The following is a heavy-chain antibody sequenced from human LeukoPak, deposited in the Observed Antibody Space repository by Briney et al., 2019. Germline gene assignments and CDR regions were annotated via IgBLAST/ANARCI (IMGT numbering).Heavy chain of an antibody. V-gene: IGHV4-61*02. D-gene: IGHD5-24*01. CDR3: ARERWQQWRYSYYYYMDV. CDR1: GDSITSGSYY. CDR2: IFATGST. J-gene: IGHJ6*03. Sequence: SQTLSLTCSVSGDSITSGSYYWSRIRQPAGKGLEWIGRIFATGSTNYNPSLERRVTISLDTSKNGFSLKLTSVTAADTAVYFCARERWQQWRYSYYYYMDVWGKGTTVTVSS.